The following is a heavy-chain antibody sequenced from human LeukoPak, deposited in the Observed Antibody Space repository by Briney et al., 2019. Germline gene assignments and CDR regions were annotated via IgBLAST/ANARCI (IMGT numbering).Heavy chain of an antibody. V-gene: IGHV4-39*01. J-gene: IGHJ5*01. CDR2: IYYSGST. D-gene: IGHD3-22*01. CDR1: GGSISSSSYY. Sequence: SETLSLTCTVSGGSISSSSYYWGWIRQPPGKGLEWIGSIYYSGSTYYNPSLKSRVTISVDTSKNQFSLKLSSVTAADTAVYYCARHWAGDSSGYYAPPNWFDSWGQGTLVTVSS. CDR3: ARHWAGDSSGYYAPPNWFDS.